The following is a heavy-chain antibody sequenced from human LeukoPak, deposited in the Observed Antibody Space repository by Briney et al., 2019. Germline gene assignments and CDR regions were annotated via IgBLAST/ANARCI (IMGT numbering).Heavy chain of an antibody. J-gene: IGHJ3*02. CDR2: INHSGST. CDR3: ARVRYFHWPPYDAFDI. CDR1: GGSFSGYY. D-gene: IGHD3-9*01. Sequence: SETLSLTCAVYGGSFSGYYWSWIRQPPGKGLEWIGEINHSGSTNYNPSLKSRVTISVDTSKNQFSLKLSSVTAADTAVYYCARVRYFHWPPYDAFDIWGQGTMVTVSS. V-gene: IGHV4-34*01.